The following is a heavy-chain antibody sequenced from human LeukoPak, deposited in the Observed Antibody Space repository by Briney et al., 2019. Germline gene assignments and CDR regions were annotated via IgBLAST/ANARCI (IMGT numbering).Heavy chain of an antibody. D-gene: IGHD6-19*01. J-gene: IGHJ4*02. CDR1: GFAVSSNH. V-gene: IGHV3-53*01. CDR3: ARGAEAGPFYFAS. CDR2: IYRGDNT. Sequence: PGGSLRLSCAASGFAVSSNHMSWVRQAPGKGLEWVAIIYRGDNTYYADSVKGRFTISRDNSENILYLQMNSLRGEDTAVYYCARGAEAGPFYFASWGQGTLVTVSS.